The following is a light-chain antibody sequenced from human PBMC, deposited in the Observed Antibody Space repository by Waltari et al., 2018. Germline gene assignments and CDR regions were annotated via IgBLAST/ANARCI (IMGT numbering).Light chain of an antibody. V-gene: IGLV2-11*01. CDR2: DVS. J-gene: IGLJ2*01. CDR1: SRDGGGYNY. CDR3: CSYAGRYTLWV. Sequence: QSALTQPRPASWSPGQSATISCPGASRDGGGYNYVSWYQQHPGTAPKLMIYDVSKRPSGVPDRFSGSKSGNTASLTISGLQAEDEADYYCCSYAGRYTLWVFGGGTKLTVL.